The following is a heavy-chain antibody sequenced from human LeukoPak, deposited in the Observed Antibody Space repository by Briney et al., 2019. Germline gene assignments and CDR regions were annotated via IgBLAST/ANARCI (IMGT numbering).Heavy chain of an antibody. D-gene: IGHD7-27*01. CDR2: IGNSGGNT. J-gene: IGHJ4*02. CDR1: GFTFSSYT. V-gene: IGHV3-23*01. Sequence: GGSLRLSCAASGFTFSSYTMIWVRQAPGKGLEWVSIIGNSGGNTHYADAVRGRFTISRDNSKNTLYLQMNSLRVDDTAVYYCTRDPNWGSGYWGQGTLVTVSS. CDR3: TRDPNWGSGY.